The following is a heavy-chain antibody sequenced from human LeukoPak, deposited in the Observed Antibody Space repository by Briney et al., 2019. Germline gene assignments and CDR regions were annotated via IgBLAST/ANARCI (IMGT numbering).Heavy chain of an antibody. CDR3: ARDNRWNDNDEYYYYGMDV. CDR1: GGSISSSNW. CDR2: IYHSGST. D-gene: IGHD1-1*01. Sequence: PSGTLSLTCAVSGGSISSSNWWSWVRQPPGKGLEWNGEIYHSGSTNYNPSLKSRVTISVDKSKNQFSLKLSSVTAADTAVYYCARDNRWNDNDEYYYYGMDVWGQGTTVTVSS. V-gene: IGHV4-4*02. J-gene: IGHJ6*02.